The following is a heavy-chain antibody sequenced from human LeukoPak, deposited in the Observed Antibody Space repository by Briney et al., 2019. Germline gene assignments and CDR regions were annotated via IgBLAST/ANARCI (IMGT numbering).Heavy chain of an antibody. Sequence: PSETLSLTCTVSGGSITSGDYYWSWLRQPAGKGLEWIGRIYLGGSSSCNPSLKSRVTISADTSKNQFSLILSSVTAADTALYYCARDLYGDGSYFDPWGQGTLVTVSS. CDR3: ARDLYGDGSYFDP. CDR2: IYLGGSS. V-gene: IGHV4-61*02. J-gene: IGHJ5*02. CDR1: GGSITSGDYY. D-gene: IGHD4-17*01.